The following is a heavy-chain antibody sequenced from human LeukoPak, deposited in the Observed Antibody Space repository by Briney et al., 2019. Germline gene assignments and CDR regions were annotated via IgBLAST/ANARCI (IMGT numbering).Heavy chain of an antibody. CDR3: ARHDSFGIRKVWDY. J-gene: IGHJ4*02. Sequence: SETLSFTCTVSGGSISSTIHYWGGIRQPPGKGLEWIASIYYSGSTYYSPYLKSRVTISVDTTQKQFSLRLSYVTVADTAVYYCARHDSFGIRKVWDYWGQGTLVTVSS. D-gene: IGHD5-18*01. V-gene: IGHV4-39*01. CDR1: GGSISSTIHY. CDR2: IYYSGST.